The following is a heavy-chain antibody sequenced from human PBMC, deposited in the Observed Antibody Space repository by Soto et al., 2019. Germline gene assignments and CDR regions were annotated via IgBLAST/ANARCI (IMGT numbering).Heavy chain of an antibody. V-gene: IGHV3-11*01. CDR3: ARVITIFGVVLYYGMDV. J-gene: IGHJ6*02. D-gene: IGHD3-3*01. CDR2: ISSSGSTI. Sequence: PGGYLRLSCADSGFTFSSYALSWVRQAPGPRQEWVSYISSSGSTIYYADSVKGRFTISRDNAKNSLYLQMNSLRAEDTAVYYCARVITIFGVVLYYGMDVWGQGTTVTVSS. CDR1: GFTFSSYA.